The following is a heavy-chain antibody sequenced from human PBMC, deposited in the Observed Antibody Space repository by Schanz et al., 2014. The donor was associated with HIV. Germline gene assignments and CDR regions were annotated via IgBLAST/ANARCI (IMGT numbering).Heavy chain of an antibody. Sequence: QVSLVQSGAEVQKPGASVKVSCKASGYSFTSNFIHWVRQAPGQGLQWMGWVKPNDGGTYYPQKFKGRVAMTRDTSITTASMELSRLRSDDTAIYFCARNRYNLLPFDFWGQGTLVTVSS. CDR3: ARNRYNLLPFDF. D-gene: IGHD2-2*01. J-gene: IGHJ4*02. CDR1: GYSFTSNF. CDR2: VKPNDGGT. V-gene: IGHV1-2*02.